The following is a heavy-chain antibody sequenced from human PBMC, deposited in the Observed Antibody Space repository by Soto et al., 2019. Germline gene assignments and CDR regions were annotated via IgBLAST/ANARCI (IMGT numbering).Heavy chain of an antibody. D-gene: IGHD3-9*01. CDR1: GYTFTGYY. CDR2: INPNSGGT. J-gene: IGHJ4*02. CDR3: ARGYYDILTGYYPIDY. V-gene: IGHV1-2*04. Sequence: ASVKVSCKASGYTFTGYYMHWVRQAPGQGLEWMGWINPNSGGTNYAQKFQGWVTMTRDTSISTAYMELSRLRSDDTAVYYCARGYYDILTGYYPIDYWGQGTLVTVSS.